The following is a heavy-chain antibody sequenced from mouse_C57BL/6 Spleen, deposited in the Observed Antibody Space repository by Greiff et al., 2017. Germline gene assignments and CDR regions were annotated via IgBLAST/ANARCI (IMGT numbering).Heavy chain of an antibody. V-gene: IGHV5-17*01. CDR3: ARPIYYDFKGYAMDY. CDR1: GFTFSDYG. D-gene: IGHD2-4*01. Sequence: EVQGVESGGGLVKPGGSLKLSCAASGFTFSDYGMHWVRQAPEKGLEWVAYISSGSSTIYYADTVKGRFTISRDNAKNTLFLQMTSLRSEDTAMYYCARPIYYDFKGYAMDYWGQGTSVTVSS. J-gene: IGHJ4*01. CDR2: ISSGSSTI.